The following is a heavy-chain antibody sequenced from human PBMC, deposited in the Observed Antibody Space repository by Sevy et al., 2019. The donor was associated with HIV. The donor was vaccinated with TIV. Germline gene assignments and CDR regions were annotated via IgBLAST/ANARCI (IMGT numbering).Heavy chain of an antibody. J-gene: IGHJ4*02. CDR3: TTEDGYSRDY. CDR2: IKSKTDGGTT. V-gene: IGHV3-15*01. CDR1: GFTFSNAW. D-gene: IGHD5-18*01. Sequence: GGSLRLSCAASGFTFSNAWMSWVRQAPGKGLEWVGRIKSKTDGGTTDHAAPVKGRFTISRDHSKNTLYLQMNSLKTEETAVYYCTTEDGYSRDYWGQGTLVTVSS.